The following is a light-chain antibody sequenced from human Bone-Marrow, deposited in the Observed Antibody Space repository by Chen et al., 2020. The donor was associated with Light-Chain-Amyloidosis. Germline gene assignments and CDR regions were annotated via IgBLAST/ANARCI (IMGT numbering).Light chain of an antibody. V-gene: IGLV1-51*01. CDR3: GTWDTSVRAGGV. Sequence: QSVLTQPTSVSAAPGQKVTISCSGTSSTIGNNDISWFHHLPGRAPKLLIYANNTRPSGVPDRFSGSKSGTSATLGITGLQAGDEAVYYCGTWDTSVRAGGVFGGGTKLTVL. CDR1: SSTIGNND. J-gene: IGLJ3*02. CDR2: ANN.